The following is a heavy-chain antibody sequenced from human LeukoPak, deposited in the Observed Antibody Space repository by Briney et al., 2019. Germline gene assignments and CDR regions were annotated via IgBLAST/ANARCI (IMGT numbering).Heavy chain of an antibody. CDR1: GFTFSRYA. V-gene: IGHV3-23*01. CDR2: ISGSGGST. J-gene: IGHJ4*02. CDR3: AKSQRERTYYAIRVYSYYFAY. D-gene: IGHD2-8*01. Sequence: GGSLRLSCAASGFTFSRYAMSWVRQAPGKGLEWVSAISGSGGSTYYADSVKGRFTISRDNSKNTLYLQMNSLRAEDTAVNYFAKSQRERTYYAIRVYSYYFAYGGQGPLFTVSS.